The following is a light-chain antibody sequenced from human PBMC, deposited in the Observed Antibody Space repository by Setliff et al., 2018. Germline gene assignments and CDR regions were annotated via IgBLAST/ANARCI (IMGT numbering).Light chain of an antibody. J-gene: IGLJ3*02. CDR3: ISYTRSSTWV. CDR1: SSDVGGYNY. Sequence: ALAQPASVSGSPGQSITISCTGTSSDVGGYNYVSWYQQHPGKAPKLLIYEVSNRPSGVSNRFSGSKSGNTASLTISGLLAEDEADYYCISYTRSSTWVFGGGTKVTVL. V-gene: IGLV2-14*01. CDR2: EVS.